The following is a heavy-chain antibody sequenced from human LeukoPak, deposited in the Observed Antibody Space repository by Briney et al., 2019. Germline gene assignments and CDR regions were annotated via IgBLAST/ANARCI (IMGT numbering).Heavy chain of an antibody. CDR3: ARDFELSH. D-gene: IGHD3-16*02. CDR2: IWYDGSSK. Sequence: GGSLRLSCAATGFTFSSYGMHWVRQAPGKGLEWVALIWYDGSSKHYADSVRGRFTISRDNSKNTLYLQMNSLRAEDTAVYYCARDFELSHWGQGTLVTVSS. CDR1: GFTFSSYG. V-gene: IGHV3-33*08. J-gene: IGHJ4*02.